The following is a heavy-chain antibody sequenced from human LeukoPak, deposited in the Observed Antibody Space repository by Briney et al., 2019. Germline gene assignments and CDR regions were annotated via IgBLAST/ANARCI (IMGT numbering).Heavy chain of an antibody. CDR2: ISSNGDTT. J-gene: IGHJ4*02. CDR3: ARSWGVGGTNEIDY. D-gene: IGHD3-16*01. Sequence: GGSLRLSCAASGFTFNTYAMHWVRQAPGKGLEYVSGISSNGDTTDYAKSVKGRFSISRDNPKNTLYLQMGSLTADDMAVYYCARSWGVGGTNEIDYWGQGALVTVSS. CDR1: GFTFNTYA. V-gene: IGHV3-64*01.